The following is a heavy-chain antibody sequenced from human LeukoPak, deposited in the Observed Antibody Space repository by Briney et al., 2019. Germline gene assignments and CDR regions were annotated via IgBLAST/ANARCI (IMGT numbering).Heavy chain of an antibody. CDR2: INSSGSTI. Sequence: GGSLRLSCAASGFTFSSYGMHWVRQAPGKGLEWVSYINSSGSTIYYADSVKGRFTISRDNAKNSLYLQMNSLRAEDTAVYYCAELGITMIGGVWGKGTTVTISS. J-gene: IGHJ6*04. CDR3: AELGITMIGGV. V-gene: IGHV3-48*04. D-gene: IGHD3-10*02. CDR1: GFTFSSYG.